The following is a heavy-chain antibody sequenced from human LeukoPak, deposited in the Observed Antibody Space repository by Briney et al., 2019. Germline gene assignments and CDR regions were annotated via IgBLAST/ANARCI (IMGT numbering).Heavy chain of an antibody. V-gene: IGHV4-34*01. D-gene: IGHD6-13*01. CDR3: ARGLSSSRRTYYYYYMDV. CDR1: GGSFSGYY. J-gene: IGHJ6*03. CDR2: INHSGST. Sequence: SETLSLTCAVYGGSFSGYYWSWIRQPPGQGLDWIGEINHSGSTNYNPSLKSRVTISVDTSKNQFSLKLSSVTAADTAVYYCARGLSSSRRTYYYYYMDVWGKGTTVTVSS.